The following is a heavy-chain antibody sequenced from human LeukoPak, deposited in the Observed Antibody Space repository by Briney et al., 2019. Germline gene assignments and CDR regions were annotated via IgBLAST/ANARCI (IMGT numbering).Heavy chain of an antibody. Sequence: ASVKVSCKASGYTFTGYYMHWVRQAPGQGLEWMGWINPNSGNTNYAQKFQGRVTMTRDTSIRTAYMELSRLRSDDTAVYYCAREGSSSLGEYFQHWGQGTLVTVSS. CDR2: INPNSGNT. CDR3: AREGSSSLGEYFQH. CDR1: GYTFTGYY. D-gene: IGHD6-13*01. V-gene: IGHV1-2*02. J-gene: IGHJ1*01.